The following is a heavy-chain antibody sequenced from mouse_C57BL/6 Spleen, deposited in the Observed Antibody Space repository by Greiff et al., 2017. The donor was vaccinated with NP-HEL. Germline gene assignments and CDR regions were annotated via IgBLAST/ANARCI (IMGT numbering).Heavy chain of an antibody. CDR3: ASLYYGSSRYFDV. D-gene: IGHD1-1*01. Sequence: EVKLVESGGDLVKPGGSLKLSCAASGFTFSSYGMSWVRQTPDKRLEWVANISSGGSYTYYPDSVKGRFTISRDNAKNTLYLQMSSLKSEDTAMYYCASLYYGSSRYFDVWGTGTTVTVAS. CDR1: GFTFSSYG. CDR2: ISSGGSYT. J-gene: IGHJ1*03. V-gene: IGHV5-6*01.